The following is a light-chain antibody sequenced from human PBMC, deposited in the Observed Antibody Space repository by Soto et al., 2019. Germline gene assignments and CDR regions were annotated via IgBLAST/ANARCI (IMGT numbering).Light chain of an antibody. CDR1: QNINNE. V-gene: IGKV1-39*01. CDR2: AAS. Sequence: DIHVTQSPSSLSASVGHIFTITCRASQNINNELNWYQQKPVNAPTLLISAASRLQSGVPSRLSGSGYGTDLTITISSLQTEDFATYYCQQSFSTLWTFGQGTQVDIK. J-gene: IGKJ1*01. CDR3: QQSFSTLWT.